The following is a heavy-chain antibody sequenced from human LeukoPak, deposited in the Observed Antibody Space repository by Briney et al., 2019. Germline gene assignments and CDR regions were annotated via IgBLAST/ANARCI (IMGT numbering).Heavy chain of an antibody. D-gene: IGHD7-27*01. CDR2: INAGNGST. J-gene: IGHJ6*03. Sequence: GASVKVSCKASGYTFTSYAMHWVRQAPGQRLEWMGWINAGNGSTKYSQKFQGRVTMTRDTSTSTAYMELSSQRSEDIDVYYCAARSLEPSQASWGYYYYYDMDVWGKGTTVTVSS. CDR1: GYTFTSYA. CDR3: AARSLEPSQASWGYYYYYDMDV. V-gene: IGHV1-3*03.